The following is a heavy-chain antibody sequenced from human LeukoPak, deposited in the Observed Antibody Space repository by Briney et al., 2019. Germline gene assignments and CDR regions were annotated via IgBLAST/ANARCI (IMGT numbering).Heavy chain of an antibody. J-gene: IGHJ3*02. CDR3: ARDWYCSGGSCYSGAFDI. CDR1: GFTFSSYA. CDR2: INSDGSST. V-gene: IGHV3-74*01. Sequence: GGSLRLSCATSGFTFSSYAMSWVRQAPGKGLVWVSRINSDGSSTSYADSVKGRFTISRDNAKNTLYLQMNSLRAEDTAVYYCARDWYCSGGSCYSGAFDIWGQGTMVTVSS. D-gene: IGHD2-15*01.